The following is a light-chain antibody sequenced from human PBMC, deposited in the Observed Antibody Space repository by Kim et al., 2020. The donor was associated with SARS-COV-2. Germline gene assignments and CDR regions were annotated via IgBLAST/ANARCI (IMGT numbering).Light chain of an antibody. J-gene: IGLJ2*01. Sequence: SYELTQPPSVSVSPGQTASITCSGNRLGDKFASWYQQKPDQSPILVMYQDNRRPSGIPERFDGSNSGNTATLTISETQTVDEADYYCQAWDTTVLFGGGTQLTVL. CDR1: RLGDKF. V-gene: IGLV3-1*01. CDR2: QDN. CDR3: QAWDTTVL.